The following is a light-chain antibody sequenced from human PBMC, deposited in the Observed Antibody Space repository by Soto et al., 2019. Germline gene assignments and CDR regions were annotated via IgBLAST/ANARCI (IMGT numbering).Light chain of an antibody. V-gene: IGLV2-8*01. CDR2: EVS. CDR3: QSYDSRLSGFYV. CDR1: SSDVGGYNY. J-gene: IGLJ1*01. Sequence: QSALTQPPSASGSPGQSVTISCTGTSSDVGGYNYVSWYQQHPGKAPKLMIYEVSKRPSGVPDRFSGSKSGNTASLTVSGLQVEDEADYYCQSYDSRLSGFYVFGPGTKLTVL.